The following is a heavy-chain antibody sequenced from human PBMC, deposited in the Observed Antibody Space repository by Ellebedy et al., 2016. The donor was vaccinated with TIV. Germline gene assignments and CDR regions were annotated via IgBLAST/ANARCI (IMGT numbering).Heavy chain of an antibody. Sequence: SQTLSLTCAISGDSVSSNSVAWSWIRQSPSRGLEWLGRTFYRSTWRNEYAVSVKSRITISPDTSKNQFSLQLTSVTPEDTAVYYCARDRETSPRDFDHWGQGTLVTVSS. D-gene: IGHD2-2*01. CDR1: GDSVSSNSVA. V-gene: IGHV6-1*01. CDR3: ARDRETSPRDFDH. CDR2: TFYRSTWRN. J-gene: IGHJ4*02.